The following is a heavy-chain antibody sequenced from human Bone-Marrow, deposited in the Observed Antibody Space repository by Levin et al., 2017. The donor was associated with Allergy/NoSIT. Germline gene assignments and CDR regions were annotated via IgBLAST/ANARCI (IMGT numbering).Heavy chain of an antibody. J-gene: IGHJ4*02. CDR3: AKFRTVGPTTEFDF. CDR2: ISGSGANV. V-gene: IGHV3-23*01. CDR1: GFTFSSYD. D-gene: IGHD1-26*01. Sequence: GESLKISCAASGFTFSSYDMSWVRQAPGKGLEWVSAISGSGANVYYADSVKGRFTISRDNSQNTLYLQMNGLRADDTAVYYCAKFRTVGPTTEFDFWGQGTLVTVSS.